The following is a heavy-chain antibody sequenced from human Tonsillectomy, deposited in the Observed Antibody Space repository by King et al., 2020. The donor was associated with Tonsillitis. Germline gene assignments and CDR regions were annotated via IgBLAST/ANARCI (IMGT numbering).Heavy chain of an antibody. CDR3: AGGYDYVWGSYRPYYMDV. CDR2: ISSSSTDL. Sequence: VQLVESGGGLVKPGGSLRLSCAASEFTFSSYTMNWVRQAPGKGLEWVSSISSSSTDLYHADSVKGRFTISRDNAKNSLFLQMNSLRAEDTAVYYFAGGYDYVWGSYRPYYMDVWGKGTTVTVSS. CDR1: EFTFSSYT. V-gene: IGHV3-21*01. D-gene: IGHD3-16*02. J-gene: IGHJ6*03.